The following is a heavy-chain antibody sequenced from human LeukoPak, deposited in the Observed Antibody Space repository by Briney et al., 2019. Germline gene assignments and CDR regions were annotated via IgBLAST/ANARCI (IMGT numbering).Heavy chain of an antibody. CDR3: ARGGVYSSPDY. CDR2: IGTAGDT. Sequence: GGSLRLSCAASGFAFSTYDMHWVRQPIGKGLEWVSAIGTAGDTYYATSVKGRFTISREDARNSLYLQLNSLTAGDTAVYFCARGGVYSSPDYWGQGTLVTVPS. V-gene: IGHV3-13*04. J-gene: IGHJ4*02. CDR1: GFAFSTYD. D-gene: IGHD6-13*01.